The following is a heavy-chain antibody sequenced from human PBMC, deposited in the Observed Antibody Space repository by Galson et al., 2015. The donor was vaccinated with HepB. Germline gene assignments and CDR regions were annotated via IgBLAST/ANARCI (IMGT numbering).Heavy chain of an antibody. Sequence: SLRLSCAASGFMFGDYTIHWVRQGPGKGLEWVSLVTRDGVTAYYADSVRGRCTISSNNTKNSLDMQMNSLRAEDTAFYYCAKENGDNTDGALDDWGQGTLVTVSS. CDR3: AKENGDNTDGALDD. CDR2: VTRDGVTA. J-gene: IGHJ3*01. D-gene: IGHD4-23*01. V-gene: IGHV3-43*01. CDR1: GFMFGDYT.